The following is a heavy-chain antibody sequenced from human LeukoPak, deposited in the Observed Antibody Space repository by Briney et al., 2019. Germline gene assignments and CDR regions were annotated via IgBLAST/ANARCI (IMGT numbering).Heavy chain of an antibody. V-gene: IGHV3-53*05. CDR3: ARDPGHPGYYYYGMDV. Sequence: GGSLRLSCAASGFTVSSNYMSRVRQAPGKGLEWVSLIYSGGSTYYADSVKGRFTISRDNSKNTLYLQMNSLRAEDTAVYYCARDPGHPGYYYYGMDVWGQGTTVTVSS. J-gene: IGHJ6*02. CDR2: IYSGGST. CDR1: GFTVSSNY.